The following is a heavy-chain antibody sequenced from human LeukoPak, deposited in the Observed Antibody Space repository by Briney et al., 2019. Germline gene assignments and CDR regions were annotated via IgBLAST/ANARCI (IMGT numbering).Heavy chain of an antibody. D-gene: IGHD3-10*01. CDR2: ISYSGST. Sequence: PSETLSLTCTVSDGSITNGSYYWSWIRQHPRKGLEWIGYISYSGSTYYNPSLKSRVTISLGPSKNQFSLRLTSVTAADTAMYFCVRDRWGGSLFDFWGQGTLVTVSS. J-gene: IGHJ4*02. CDR1: DGSITNGSYY. CDR3: VRDRWGGSLFDF. V-gene: IGHV4-31*03.